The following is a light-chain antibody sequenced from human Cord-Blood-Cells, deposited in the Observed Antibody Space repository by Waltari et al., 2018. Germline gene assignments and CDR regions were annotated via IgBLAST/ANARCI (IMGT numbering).Light chain of an antibody. CDR1: SSDVGGYNY. V-gene: IGLV2-14*01. J-gene: IGLJ1*01. Sequence: QSALTQPASVSGSPGQSITISCTGTSSDVGGYNYVSWYQQHPGKAPKLLIYDFSKRPSGVSNRFSGSKSGNTASLTISGLQAEDEADYYCSSYTSSSTYVFGTGTKVTVL. CDR2: DFS. CDR3: SSYTSSSTYV.